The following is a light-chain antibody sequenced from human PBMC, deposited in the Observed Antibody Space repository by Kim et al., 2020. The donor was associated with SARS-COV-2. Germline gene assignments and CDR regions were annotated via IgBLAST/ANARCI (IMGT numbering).Light chain of an antibody. V-gene: IGLV2-8*01. CDR1: GSDVGGYNY. Sequence: GQSVTISCTGTGSDVGGYNYVSWFQQYPGKAPKRMIYEVSARPSGVPDRFSGSKSGNTAFLTVSGLQAEDEADYYCSSYAGSNTWLFGGGTQLTVL. CDR2: EVS. J-gene: IGLJ3*02. CDR3: SSYAGSNTWL.